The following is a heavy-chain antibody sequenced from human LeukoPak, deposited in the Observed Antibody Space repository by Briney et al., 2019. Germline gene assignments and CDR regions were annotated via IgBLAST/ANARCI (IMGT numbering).Heavy chain of an antibody. D-gene: IGHD4-17*01. CDR3: AKVSHYGDYGYYYYGMDV. CDR1: GFTFSSYG. V-gene: IGHV3-30*18. J-gene: IGHJ6*02. Sequence: PGRSLRLSCAASGFTFSSYGMHWVRQAPGKGLEWVAVISYDGSNKYYADSVKGRFTISRDNSKDTLYLQMNSLRAEDTAVYYCAKVSHYGDYGYYYYGMDVWSQGTTVTVSS. CDR2: ISYDGSNK.